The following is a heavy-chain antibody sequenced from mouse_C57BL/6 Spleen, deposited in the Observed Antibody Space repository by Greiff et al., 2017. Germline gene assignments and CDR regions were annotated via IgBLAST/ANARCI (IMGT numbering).Heavy chain of an antibody. J-gene: IGHJ3*01. V-gene: IGHV1-42*01. CDR3: AVYYGSFAY. Sequence: VQLQQSGPELVKPGASVKISCKASGYSFTGYYMNWVKQSPEKSLEWIGEINPSTGGTTYNQKFKAKATLTVDKSSSTAYMQLKSLTSEDSAVYYCAVYYGSFAYWGQGTLVTVSA. CDR2: INPSTGGT. D-gene: IGHD1-1*01. CDR1: GYSFTGYY.